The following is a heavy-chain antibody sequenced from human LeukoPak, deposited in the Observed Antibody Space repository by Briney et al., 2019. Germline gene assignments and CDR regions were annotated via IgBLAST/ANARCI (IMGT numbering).Heavy chain of an antibody. V-gene: IGHV1-69*13. Sequence: ASVKVSCKASGGTFSSYAISWVRQAPGQGLEWMGGIIPIFGTANYAQKFQGRVTITADESTSTAYMELSSLRSEDTAVYYCARDSLGTRYSSSWYXMDVWGQGTTVTVSS. CDR3: ARDSLGTRYSSSWYXMDV. D-gene: IGHD6-13*01. CDR1: GGTFSSYA. J-gene: IGHJ6*02. CDR2: IIPIFGTA.